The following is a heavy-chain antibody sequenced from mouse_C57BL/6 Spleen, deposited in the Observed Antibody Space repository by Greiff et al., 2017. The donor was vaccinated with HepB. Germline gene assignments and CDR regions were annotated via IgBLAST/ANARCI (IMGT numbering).Heavy chain of an antibody. CDR2: IYPGSGNT. Sequence: QVQLQQSGPELVKPGASVKISCKASGYSFTSYYIHWVKQRPGQGLEWIGWIYPGSGNTKYNEKFKGKATLTADTSSSTAYMQLSSLTSEDSAVYYCARSPDSSLRDWYFDVWGTGTTVTVSS. D-gene: IGHD3-2*01. V-gene: IGHV1-66*01. J-gene: IGHJ1*03. CDR3: ARSPDSSLRDWYFDV. CDR1: GYSFTSYY.